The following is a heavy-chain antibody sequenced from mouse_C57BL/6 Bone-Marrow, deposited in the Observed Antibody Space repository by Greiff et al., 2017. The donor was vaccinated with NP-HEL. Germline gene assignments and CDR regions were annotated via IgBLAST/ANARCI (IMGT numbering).Heavy chain of an antibody. Sequence: DVMLVESGGGLVQPGGSLKLSCAASGFTFSDYGMAWVRQAPRKGPEWVAFISNLAYSIYYADTVTGRFTISRENAKNTLYLEMSSLRSEDTAMYYCARHAITTVVATGYFDVWGTGTTVTVSS. CDR1: GFTFSDYG. D-gene: IGHD1-1*01. V-gene: IGHV5-15*01. J-gene: IGHJ1*03. CDR3: ARHAITTVVATGYFDV. CDR2: ISNLAYSI.